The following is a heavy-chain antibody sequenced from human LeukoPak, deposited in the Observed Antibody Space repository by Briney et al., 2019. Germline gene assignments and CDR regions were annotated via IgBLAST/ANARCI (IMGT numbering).Heavy chain of an antibody. CDR3: ARGQEWLRPYYYYYMDV. Sequence: SETLSLTCAVYGGSFTGNFWTWIRQPPGKGLEWIGEINHSGSTNYNPSLKSRVTISVDTSKNQFSLKLSSVTAADTAVYYCARGQEWLRPYYYYYMDVWGKGTTVTVSS. CDR2: INHSGST. CDR1: GGSFTGNF. V-gene: IGHV4-34*01. J-gene: IGHJ6*03. D-gene: IGHD5-12*01.